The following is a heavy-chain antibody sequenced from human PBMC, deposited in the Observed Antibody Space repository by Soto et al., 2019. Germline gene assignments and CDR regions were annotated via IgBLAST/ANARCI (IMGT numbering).Heavy chain of an antibody. CDR1: GYSFTSYW. Sequence: GESLKISCKGSGYSFTSYWISWVRQMPGKGLEWMGRIDPSDSYTNYSPSFQGHVTISADKSISTAYLQWSSLKASDTAMYYCARHPDRSYSSSSQWFDPWGQGTLVTVSS. J-gene: IGHJ5*02. CDR2: IDPSDSYT. CDR3: ARHPDRSYSSSSQWFDP. D-gene: IGHD6-6*01. V-gene: IGHV5-10-1*01.